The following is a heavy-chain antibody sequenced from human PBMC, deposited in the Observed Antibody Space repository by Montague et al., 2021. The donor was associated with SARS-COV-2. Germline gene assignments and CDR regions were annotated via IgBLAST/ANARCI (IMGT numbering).Heavy chain of an antibody. V-gene: IGHV2-70*17. CDR2: IDWDDAK. Sequence: PALGKPTQTLTLTCTFSGFSLNSKGVCVAWIRQPPGGALESLARIDWDDAKFYNTSLKARLAVSKGASETQVVLKVTDLDPADTATYFCARMERGTVSSEEXWGQGIKVTVSS. D-gene: IGHD1-7*01. CDR1: GFSLNSKGVC. J-gene: IGHJ1*01. CDR3: ARMERGTVSSEEX.